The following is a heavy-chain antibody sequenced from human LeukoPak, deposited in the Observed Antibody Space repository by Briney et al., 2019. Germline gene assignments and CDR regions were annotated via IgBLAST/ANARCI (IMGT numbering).Heavy chain of an antibody. J-gene: IGHJ4*02. D-gene: IGHD6-13*01. CDR1: GGSFSGYY. CDR2: INHSGST. CDR3: AKSRKTIAAAGDY. V-gene: IGHV4-34*01. Sequence: PSETLSLTCAVYGGSFSGYYWSWIRQPPGKGLEWIGEINHSGSTNYNPSLKSRVTISVDTSKNQFSLKLSSVTAADTAVYYCAKSRKTIAAAGDYWGQGTLVTVSS.